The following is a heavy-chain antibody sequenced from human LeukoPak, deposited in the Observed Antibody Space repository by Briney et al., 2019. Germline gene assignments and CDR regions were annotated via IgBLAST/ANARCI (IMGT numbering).Heavy chain of an antibody. Sequence: PGGSLRLSCAASGFTFSSYWMSWVRQAPGKGLEWVANIKQDGSEKYYVDSVKGRFTISRDNAKNSLYLQMNSLRAEDTAVYYCARDLYSSSWYEVDYWGQGTLVTVSS. D-gene: IGHD6-13*01. CDR1: GFTFSSYW. CDR3: ARDLYSSSWYEVDY. CDR2: IKQDGSEK. J-gene: IGHJ4*02. V-gene: IGHV3-7*01.